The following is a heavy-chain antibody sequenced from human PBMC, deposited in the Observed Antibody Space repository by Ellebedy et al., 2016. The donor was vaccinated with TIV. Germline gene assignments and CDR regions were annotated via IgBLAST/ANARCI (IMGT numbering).Heavy chain of an antibody. CDR2: SSAYNRNT. CDR1: GYTFVDYG. V-gene: IGHV1-18*01. Sequence: ASVKVSXXASGYTFVDYGISWVRQAPGQGLEWMGWSSAYNRNTNYAQKFQGRVTITADKSTRTVYMELSSLRSEDTAIYYCAGVSRWEAFDIWGQGTMVTVSS. J-gene: IGHJ3*02. D-gene: IGHD1-26*01. CDR3: AGVSRWEAFDI.